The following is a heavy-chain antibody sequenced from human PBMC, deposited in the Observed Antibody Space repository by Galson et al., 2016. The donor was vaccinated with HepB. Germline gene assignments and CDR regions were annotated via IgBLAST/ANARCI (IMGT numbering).Heavy chain of an antibody. CDR3: TRDRALGRY. CDR2: IRNQADGGTT. J-gene: IGHJ4*02. Sequence: SLRLSCAASGFTFGDYAMSWFRQAPGKGLEWVGFIRNQADGGTTEYAASVKGRLTMSRDDSKSIAYLQMNSLKSDDTAVYYCTRDRALGRYWGQGTLVTVSS. D-gene: IGHD1-26*01. CDR1: GFTFGDYA. V-gene: IGHV3-49*03.